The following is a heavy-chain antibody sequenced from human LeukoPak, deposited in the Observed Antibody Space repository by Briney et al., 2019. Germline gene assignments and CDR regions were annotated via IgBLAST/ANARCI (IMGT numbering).Heavy chain of an antibody. J-gene: IGHJ4*02. CDR1: GFTFSSYG. CDR3: AQDRAWGAYAY. D-gene: IGHD2-21*01. Sequence: QAGGSLRLSCAASGFTFSSYGMNWVRQAPGKGLEWVSGSASTGRTYYADSVKGRFTIYRDNSKNTLYLQMNSLRAEDTAIYHCAQDRAWGAYAYWGQGALVTVSS. V-gene: IGHV3-23*01. CDR2: SASTGRT.